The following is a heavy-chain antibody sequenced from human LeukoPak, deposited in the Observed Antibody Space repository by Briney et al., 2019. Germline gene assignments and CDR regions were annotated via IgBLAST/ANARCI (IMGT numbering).Heavy chain of an antibody. Sequence: GGSLRLSCADSGFTFSNFGMSWVRQAPGKGLEWVSAIFGNGVTTYYADFVKGRFIISRDNSQNRLFLQVNSLRVEDTAVYYCAKGLGEFASAPDSWGQGTLVTVSS. D-gene: IGHD6-6*01. V-gene: IGHV3-23*01. CDR3: AKGLGEFASAPDS. J-gene: IGHJ5*01. CDR1: GFTFSNFG. CDR2: IFGNGVTT.